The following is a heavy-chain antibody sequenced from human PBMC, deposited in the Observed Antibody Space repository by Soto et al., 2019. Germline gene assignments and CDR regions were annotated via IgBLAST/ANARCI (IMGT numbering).Heavy chain of an antibody. Sequence: SETLSLTCAVYGGSFSGYYWSWIRQPPGKGLEWIGEINHSGSTYYNPSLKSRVTISVDTSKNQFSLKLSSVTAADTAVYYCARGVRSITIFGVAPDAFDIWGQGTMVTVSS. J-gene: IGHJ3*02. CDR3: ARGVRSITIFGVAPDAFDI. V-gene: IGHV4-34*01. CDR1: GGSFSGYY. D-gene: IGHD3-3*01. CDR2: INHSGST.